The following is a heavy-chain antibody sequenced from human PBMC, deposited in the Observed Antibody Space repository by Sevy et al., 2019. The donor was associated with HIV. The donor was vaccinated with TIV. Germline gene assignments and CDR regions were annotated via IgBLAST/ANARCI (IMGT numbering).Heavy chain of an antibody. CDR3: GGTGGWLQPFDH. V-gene: IGHV3-21*01. D-gene: IGHD5-12*01. Sequence: GGSLRLSCAASGFTFSSYSMNWVRQAPGKGLEWVSYISSSSSYIYYADSVKGRFTISRDNAKNSLYLQMNSLRAEETAVYYCGGTGGWLQPFDHWGQGTLVTVSS. CDR1: GFTFSSYS. J-gene: IGHJ5*02. CDR2: ISSSSSYI.